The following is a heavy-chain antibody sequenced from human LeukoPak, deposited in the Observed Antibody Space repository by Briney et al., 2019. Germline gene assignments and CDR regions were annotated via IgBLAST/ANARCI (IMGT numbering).Heavy chain of an antibody. D-gene: IGHD3-10*01. Sequence: PGGSLRLSCAASGFTFSSYAMSWVRQAPGKGLEWVSAISGSGGGTYYADSVKGRFTISRDNSKNMLYLQMNSLRAEDTALHYCAKMIRGVNDFDYWGQGTLVTVSS. J-gene: IGHJ4*02. CDR2: ISGSGGGT. CDR1: GFTFSSYA. CDR3: AKMIRGVNDFDY. V-gene: IGHV3-23*01.